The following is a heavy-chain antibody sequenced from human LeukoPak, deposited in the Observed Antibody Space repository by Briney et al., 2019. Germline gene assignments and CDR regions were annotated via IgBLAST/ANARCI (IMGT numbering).Heavy chain of an antibody. CDR1: GGSFSGYY. Sequence: PSETLSLTCAVYGGSFSGYYWSWIRQPPGKGLDWIGEINHSGRTNYNPSLKSPDTISVDTSKKQSSLKLSSVAAADTAVYCCARGTYYYGAFSWFDPWGQGTLVTVSS. CDR2: INHSGRT. V-gene: IGHV4-34*01. J-gene: IGHJ5*02. CDR3: ARGTYYYGAFSWFDP. D-gene: IGHD3-10*01.